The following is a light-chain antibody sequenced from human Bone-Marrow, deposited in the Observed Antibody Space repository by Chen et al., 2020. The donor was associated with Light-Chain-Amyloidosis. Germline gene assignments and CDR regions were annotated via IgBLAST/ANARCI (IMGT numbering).Light chain of an antibody. CDR2: DSN. V-gene: IGLV1-51*01. CDR3: GAWDISLSGRV. CDR1: SSNIGKNY. J-gene: IGLJ3*02. Sequence: QSALTQPPSLSAAPGQNVTISCSGSSSNIGKNYVSWYQQLPGTAPKLLIYDSNKRPSGIHDRFSGTQSRTSAALGITGLQTGDEADYYCGAWDISLSGRVFGGGTRLTV.